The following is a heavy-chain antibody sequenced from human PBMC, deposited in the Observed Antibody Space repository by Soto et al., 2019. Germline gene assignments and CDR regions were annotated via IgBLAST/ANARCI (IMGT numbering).Heavy chain of an antibody. D-gene: IGHD1-1*01. J-gene: IGHJ5*02. CDR3: ARERNGNKDNWFDP. CDR2: IYHSGST. CDR1: GGSISSGGYS. V-gene: IGHV4-30-2*01. Sequence: SETLSLTCAVSGGSISSGGYSWSWIRPPPGKGLEWIGYIYHSGSTYYNPSLKSRVTISVDRSKNQFSLKLSSVTAADTAVYYCARERNGNKDNWFDPWGQGTLVTVSS.